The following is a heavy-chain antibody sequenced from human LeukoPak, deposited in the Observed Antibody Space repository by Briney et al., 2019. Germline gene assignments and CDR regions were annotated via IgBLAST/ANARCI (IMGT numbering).Heavy chain of an antibody. CDR3: AREFFLGSGSYYYYYYMDV. Sequence: GGSLRLSCAASGFTFSSYEMNWVRQAPGKGLEWVANIKQDGSEKYYVDSVKGRFTISRDNAKNSLYLQMNSLRAEDTAVYYCAREFFLGSGSYYYYYYMDVWGKGTTVTISS. V-gene: IGHV3-7*01. J-gene: IGHJ6*03. D-gene: IGHD3-10*01. CDR1: GFTFSSYE. CDR2: IKQDGSEK.